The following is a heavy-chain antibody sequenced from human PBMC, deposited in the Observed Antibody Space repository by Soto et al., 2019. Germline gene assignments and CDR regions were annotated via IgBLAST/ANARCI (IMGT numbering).Heavy chain of an antibody. D-gene: IGHD3-10*01. CDR2: MNPITGNT. V-gene: IGHV1-8*01. Sequence: QVQLVQSGAEVKKPGASVTVSCKASGYTFTSYTINWVRQATGQGPEYMGWMNPITGNTGYAQKFQGRVTMTRDTSKSTAYMEVTSLRSEDTAVYYCARDGDYFGSGRSYVDSWGQGTLVTVSS. J-gene: IGHJ4*02. CDR3: ARDGDYFGSGRSYVDS. CDR1: GYTFTSYT.